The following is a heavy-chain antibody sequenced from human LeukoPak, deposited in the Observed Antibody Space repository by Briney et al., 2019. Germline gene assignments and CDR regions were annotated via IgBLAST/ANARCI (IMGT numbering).Heavy chain of an antibody. Sequence: GGSLRLSCAASGFTFSSYWMHWVRQAPGKGLVWVSRINSDGSSTSYADSVKGRFTISRDNAKNTLYPQMNSLRAEDTAVYYCARGQGDYYDSSGYYLFGYWGQGTLVTVSS. J-gene: IGHJ4*02. V-gene: IGHV3-74*01. D-gene: IGHD3-22*01. CDR3: ARGQGDYYDSSGYYLFGY. CDR2: INSDGSST. CDR1: GFTFSSYW.